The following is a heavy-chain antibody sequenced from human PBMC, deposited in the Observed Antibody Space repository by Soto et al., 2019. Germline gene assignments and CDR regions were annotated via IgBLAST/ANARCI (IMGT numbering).Heavy chain of an antibody. CDR1: GSTFSSYA. CDR3: ARNLNYYGMDV. V-gene: IGHV1-69*13. J-gene: IGHJ6*02. CDR2: IIPIFGTA. Sequence: GASVKVSCKASGSTFSSYAISWVRQAPGQGLEWMGGIIPIFGTANYAQKFQGRVTITADESTSTAYMELSSLRFEDTAVYYCARNLNYYGMDVWGQGTTVTVSS.